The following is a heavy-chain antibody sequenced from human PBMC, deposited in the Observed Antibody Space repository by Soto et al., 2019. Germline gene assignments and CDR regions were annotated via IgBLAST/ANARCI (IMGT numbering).Heavy chain of an antibody. J-gene: IGHJ4*02. CDR1: GFTFSSYA. D-gene: IGHD3-10*01. V-gene: IGHV3-23*01. Sequence: GGSLRLSCAASGFTFSSYAMSWVRQAPGKGLEWVSAISGSGGSTYYADSVKGRFTISRDNSKNTLYLQMNSLRAEDTAVYYCAKDSPPLLWFGELYYFDYWGQGTLVTVSS. CDR2: ISGSGGST. CDR3: AKDSPPLLWFGELYYFDY.